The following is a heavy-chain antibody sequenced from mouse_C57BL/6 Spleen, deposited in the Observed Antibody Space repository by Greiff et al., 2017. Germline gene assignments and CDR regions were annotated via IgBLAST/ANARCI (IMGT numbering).Heavy chain of an antibody. CDR2: IHPNSGST. CDR1: GYTFTSYW. Sequence: QVQLQQPGAELVKPGASVKLSCKASGYTFTSYWMHWVKQRPGQGLEWIGMIHPNSGSTNYNEKFKSKATLTVDKSSSPAYMQLSSLTSEDSAVYYCAREGSSPYLYAMDYWGQGTSVTVSS. CDR3: AREGSSPYLYAMDY. J-gene: IGHJ4*01. V-gene: IGHV1-64*01. D-gene: IGHD1-1*01.